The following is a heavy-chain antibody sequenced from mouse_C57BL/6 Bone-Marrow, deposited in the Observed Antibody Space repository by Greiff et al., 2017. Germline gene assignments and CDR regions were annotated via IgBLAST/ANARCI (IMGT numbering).Heavy chain of an antibody. CDR3: ARSGFSWLAY. J-gene: IGHJ3*01. CDR1: GYSFTGYY. V-gene: IGHV1-31*01. D-gene: IGHD1-3*01. Sequence: VQLQQSGPELVKPGASVKISCKASGYSFTGYYMHWVKQSHGNILDWIGYIYPYNGVSRYNQKFKGKATLTVDTSSSTAYMELSSLTSEVSAGDYCARSGFSWLAYWGQGTLVTVSA. CDR2: IYPYNGVS.